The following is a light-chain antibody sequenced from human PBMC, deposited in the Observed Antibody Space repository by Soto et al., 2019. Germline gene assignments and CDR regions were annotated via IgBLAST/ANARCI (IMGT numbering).Light chain of an antibody. CDR1: QSLLHSTGKTY. CDR2: EVS. CDR3: MQGGT. Sequence: DIVKTQSPLFLSVTPGEPASISCKSSQSLLHSTGKTYLHWYLQRPGQSPQLLIYEVSNRFYGVPDRISGSGSGTDFTLTISRVAAEDAGVYYCMQGGTSGQGTKLEIK. V-gene: IGKV2-29*03. J-gene: IGKJ2*01.